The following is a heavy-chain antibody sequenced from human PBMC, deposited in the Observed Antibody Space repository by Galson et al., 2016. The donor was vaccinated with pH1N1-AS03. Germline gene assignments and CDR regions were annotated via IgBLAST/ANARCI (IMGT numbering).Heavy chain of an antibody. D-gene: IGHD2-2*01. CDR3: ARGWPLVVPGTIVRYYYYMDV. CDR1: GLMFSKYW. J-gene: IGHJ6*03. Sequence: SLRLSGAASGLMFSKYWMNWVRQAPGKGLEWVANIKEDGSEKDHVDSVKGRFTISRDNAKYSLYLHMNSLRAEDTAVYYCARGWPLVVPGTIVRYYYYMDVWGKGTTVTVSS. CDR2: IKEDGSEK. V-gene: IGHV3-7*01.